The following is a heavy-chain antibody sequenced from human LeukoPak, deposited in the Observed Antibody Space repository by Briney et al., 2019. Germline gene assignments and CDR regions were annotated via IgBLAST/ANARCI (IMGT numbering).Heavy chain of an antibody. V-gene: IGHV4-34*01. CDR1: GGSFSGYY. D-gene: IGHD3-10*01. CDR3: ARSLAYYGSGSYNY. Sequence: PSETLSLTCAVYGGSFSGYYWSWIRQPPGKGLEWIGEINHSGSTNYNPSLKSRITISVDTSKNQFSLKLSSVTAADTAVYYCARSLAYYGSGSYNYWGQGTLVTVSS. J-gene: IGHJ4*02. CDR2: INHSGST.